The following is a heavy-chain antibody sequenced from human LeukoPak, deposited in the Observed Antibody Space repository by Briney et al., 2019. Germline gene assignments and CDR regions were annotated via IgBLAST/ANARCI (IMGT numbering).Heavy chain of an antibody. J-gene: IGHJ6*02. CDR3: ARLNYYYGMDV. V-gene: IGHV4-39*07. Sequence: SETLSLTCTVSGGSIPTKNFYWGWIRQSPGKGLEWIGHIFHSGTTFYNPSLGGRVIISIDTSRSQFSLRLSSVTAADTAVYYCARLNYYYGMDVWGQGTTATVS. CDR2: IFHSGTT. CDR1: GGSIPTKNFY.